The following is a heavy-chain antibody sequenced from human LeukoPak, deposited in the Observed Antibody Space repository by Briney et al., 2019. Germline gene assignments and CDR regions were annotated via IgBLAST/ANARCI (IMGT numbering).Heavy chain of an antibody. D-gene: IGHD6-19*01. CDR2: ISSSSSTI. J-gene: IGHJ4*02. V-gene: IGHV3-48*04. CDR3: VRETVASTFDY. Sequence: GGSLRLSCAASGFTFSSYSMNWVRQAPGKGLEWLSYISSSSSTIYYADSVKGRFTTSRDNAKNSLYLQMNSLRAEDTAVYYCVRETVASTFDYWGQGTLVTVSS. CDR1: GFTFSSYS.